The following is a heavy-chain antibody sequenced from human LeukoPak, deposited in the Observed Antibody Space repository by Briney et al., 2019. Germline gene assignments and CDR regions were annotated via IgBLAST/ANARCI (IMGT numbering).Heavy chain of an antibody. J-gene: IGHJ4*02. D-gene: IGHD6-19*01. CDR3: ARVVAVAGWDY. Sequence: GGSLRLSCAASGFTFSSYSMNWVRQAPGKGLEWVSYISSSSSTIYYADSVKGRFTISRDNAKNSLYLQMNSLRAEDTAVYYCARVVAVAGWDYWGQGTLVTVSS. CDR2: ISSSSSTI. CDR1: GFTFSSYS. V-gene: IGHV3-48*01.